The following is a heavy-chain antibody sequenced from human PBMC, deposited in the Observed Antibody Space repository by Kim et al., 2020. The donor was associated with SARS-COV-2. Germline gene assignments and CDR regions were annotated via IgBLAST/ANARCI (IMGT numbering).Heavy chain of an antibody. CDR3: TRGAVSGNDALGI. CDR1: GFTLTKYG. Sequence: GGSLRLSCEASGFTLTKYGMHWVRQAPGTGLEWVAFMSYYGSVKHYGEAVKGRFTISRDTSKNILFLHMDSLRPDDTAVYFCTRGAVSGNDALGIWGQGSLVSVSS. CDR2: MSYYGSVK. J-gene: IGHJ3*02. D-gene: IGHD6-19*01. V-gene: IGHV3-30*03.